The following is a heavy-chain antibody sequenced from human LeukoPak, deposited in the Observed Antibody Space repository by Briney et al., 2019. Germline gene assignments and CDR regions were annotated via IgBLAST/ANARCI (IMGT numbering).Heavy chain of an antibody. CDR3: ARVRYYYGSGSYDAFDI. CDR2: IYTSWST. Sequence: SETLSLTCTVSGGSISSYYWSWIRQPAGKGLEWIGRIYTSWSTNYNPSLKSRVTMSVDTSKNQFSLKLSSVTAADTAVYYCARVRYYYGSGSYDAFDIWGQGKMVTVSS. V-gene: IGHV4-4*07. CDR1: GGSISSYY. D-gene: IGHD3-10*01. J-gene: IGHJ3*02.